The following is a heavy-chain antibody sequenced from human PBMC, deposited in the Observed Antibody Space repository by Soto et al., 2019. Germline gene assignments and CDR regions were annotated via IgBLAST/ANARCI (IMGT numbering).Heavy chain of an antibody. J-gene: IGHJ4*02. Sequence: PGGSLRLSCAASGFTFSSYSMSWVRQAPGKGLEWVSSISSSGSCIYYADSVKGRFTISRDNSKNSLYLQVNSLRAEDTAVYYCASPSKVRGVIIFDYWGQGTLVTVSS. D-gene: IGHD3-10*01. CDR1: GFTFSSYS. CDR2: ISSSGSCI. CDR3: ASPSKVRGVIIFDY. V-gene: IGHV3-21*04.